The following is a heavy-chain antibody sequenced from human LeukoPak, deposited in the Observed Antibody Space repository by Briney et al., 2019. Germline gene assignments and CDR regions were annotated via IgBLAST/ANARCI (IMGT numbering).Heavy chain of an antibody. CDR3: ARDVSGYSGYDYDPLPYYMDV. Sequence: GGSLRLSCAASGFTFSSYWMSWVRQAPGKGLEWVANIKQDGSEKYYVDSVKGRFTISRDNAKNSLYLQMYSLRAEDTAVYYCARDVSGYSGYDYDPLPYYMDVWGKGTTVTISS. V-gene: IGHV3-7*01. CDR2: IKQDGSEK. D-gene: IGHD5-12*01. CDR1: GFTFSSYW. J-gene: IGHJ6*03.